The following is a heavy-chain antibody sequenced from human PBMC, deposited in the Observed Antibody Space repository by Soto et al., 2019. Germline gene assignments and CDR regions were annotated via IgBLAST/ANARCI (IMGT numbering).Heavy chain of an antibody. J-gene: IGHJ4*02. V-gene: IGHV3-15*01. Sequence: ESGGGLVKPGGSLRLSCTGSEFTFTNAWMSWVRQAPGKGLEWVGRIKSNTDGGTTDHAAPVKGRFSISRDDSRNTVYLQMNSLKTEDTAMYYCTTLTYYDLWSGYSWGQGTLVTVSS. CDR3: TTLTYYDLWSGYS. D-gene: IGHD3-3*01. CDR1: EFTFTNAW. CDR2: IKSNTDGGTT.